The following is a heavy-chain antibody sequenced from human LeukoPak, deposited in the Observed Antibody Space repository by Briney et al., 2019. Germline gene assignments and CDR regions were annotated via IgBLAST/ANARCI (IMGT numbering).Heavy chain of an antibody. CDR2: IKYDGSEK. V-gene: IGHV3-7*01. Sequence: PGGSLRLSXAASGFTLSSYWMSWVRQAPGKGLEWVANIKYDGSEKDYVDSVKGRFTISRDNAKNSLYLQMNSLRAEDTAVYYCARDIAPAGLFFDYWGQGTLVTVSS. CDR3: ARDIAPAGLFFDY. CDR1: GFTLSSYW. D-gene: IGHD6-13*01. J-gene: IGHJ4*02.